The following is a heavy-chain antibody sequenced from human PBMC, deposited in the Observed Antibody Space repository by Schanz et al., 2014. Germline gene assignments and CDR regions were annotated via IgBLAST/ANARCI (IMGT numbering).Heavy chain of an antibody. CDR1: GFTFSNYA. J-gene: IGHJ4*02. CDR2: ISGTGSTP. V-gene: IGHV3-23*04. CDR3: AKGRTVWSGSDRKYYFDY. Sequence: EVQLVESGGDLVQPGGSLSLSCAASGFTFSNYAMSWVRQAPGKGLDWVSIISGTGSTPYYADSVKGRYTISRDNSKNTLYLQMNSLRAEDTVIYYCAKGRTVWSGSDRKYYFDYWGQGTLVTVSS. D-gene: IGHD1-26*01.